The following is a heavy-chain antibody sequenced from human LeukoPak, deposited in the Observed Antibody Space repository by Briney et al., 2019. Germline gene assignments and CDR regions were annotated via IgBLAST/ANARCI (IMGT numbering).Heavy chain of an antibody. J-gene: IGHJ4*02. V-gene: IGHV1-2*02. CDR3: ARAPSGYSYGWGY. D-gene: IGHD5-18*01. Sequence: ASVKVSCKASGYTFTGYYMHWVRQAPGQGLEWMGWINPNSGGTNYAQEFQGRVTMTRDTSISTAYMELSRLRSDDTAVYYCARAPSGYSYGWGYWGQGTLVTVSS. CDR1: GYTFTGYY. CDR2: INPNSGGT.